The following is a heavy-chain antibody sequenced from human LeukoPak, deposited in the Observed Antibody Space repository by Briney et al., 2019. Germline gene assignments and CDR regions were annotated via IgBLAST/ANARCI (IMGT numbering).Heavy chain of an antibody. CDR2: IYYSGTT. Sequence: SETLSLTCTVSGFSISGGYFWGWIRQPPGKGLEWIGSIYYSGTTYYNPSLKSRVTISVDTSKNQFSLKLSSVTAADTALYYCAKHYMGSSYNHGLDCWGQGTLVTVSS. V-gene: IGHV4-38-2*02. J-gene: IGHJ4*02. CDR1: GFSISGGYF. CDR3: AKHYMGSSYNHGLDC. D-gene: IGHD3-10*01.